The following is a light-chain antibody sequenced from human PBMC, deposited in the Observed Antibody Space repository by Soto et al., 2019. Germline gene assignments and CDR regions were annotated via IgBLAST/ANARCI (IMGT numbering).Light chain of an antibody. J-gene: IGKJ1*01. Sequence: DIVMTQSPDSLAVSLGERATINCKSSQSVLYSSKNKYYLAWYQQKSGQPPKLLIYWASLREPGVPDRFTGSGSGTDFTLTISSLQAEDVAVYYCQQYFTSPWTFGQGTKVEI. V-gene: IGKV4-1*01. CDR3: QQYFTSPWT. CDR2: WAS. CDR1: QSVLYSSKNKYY.